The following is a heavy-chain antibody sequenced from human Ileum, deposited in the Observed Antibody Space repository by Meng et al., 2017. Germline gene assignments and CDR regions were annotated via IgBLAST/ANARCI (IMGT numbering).Heavy chain of an antibody. CDR3: ARGGPWFDP. J-gene: IGHJ5*02. CDR2: INHSGST. V-gene: IGHV4-34*01. Sequence: QLRPWGPGLFNPSQTLSLTCAFYGGSFSGYYWSWIRQPPGKGLEWIGEINHSGSTNYNPSLKSRVTISVDTSKNQFSLKLSSVTAADTAVYYCARGGPWFDPWGQGTLVTVSS. CDR1: GGSFSGYY.